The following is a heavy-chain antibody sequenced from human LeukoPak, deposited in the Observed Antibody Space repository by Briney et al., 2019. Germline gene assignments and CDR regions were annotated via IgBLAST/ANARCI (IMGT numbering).Heavy chain of an antibody. CDR3: TSDYGDYFYYGMDV. CDR2: IRSKAYGGTT. CDR1: GFTFSSYA. D-gene: IGHD4-17*01. J-gene: IGHJ6*02. Sequence: PGGSLRLSCAASGFTFSSYAMSWVRQAPGKGLEWVGFIRSKAYGGTTEYAASVKGRFTISRDDSKSIAYLQMNSLKTEDTAVYYCTSDYGDYFYYGMDVWGQGTTVTVSS. V-gene: IGHV3-49*04.